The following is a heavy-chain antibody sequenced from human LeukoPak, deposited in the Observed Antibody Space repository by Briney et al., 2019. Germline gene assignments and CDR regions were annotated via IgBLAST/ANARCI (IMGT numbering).Heavy chain of an antibody. CDR1: GFCFSSYG. V-gene: IGHV3-23*01. J-gene: IGHJ4*02. D-gene: IGHD6-19*01. CDR2: INKQADET. Sequence: GGSLRLSCAASGFCFSSYGMCWFRQAPGKGLEWVSTINKQADETHDAHSVMGRFNITRHNPKRTLPLHMSNVRREHKAVYYCERDASEYEWLRGWYRDLWGQGSHVTVSS. CDR3: ERDASEYEWLRGWYRDL.